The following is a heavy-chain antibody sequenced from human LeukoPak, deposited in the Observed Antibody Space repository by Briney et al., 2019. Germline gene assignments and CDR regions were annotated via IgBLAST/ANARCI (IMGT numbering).Heavy chain of an antibody. CDR3: ANYDILTGYLN. Sequence: PEASVKVSCKASGYTFTSYGTSWVRQAPGQGLEWMGWISAYNGNTNYAQKLQGRVTMTTDTSTSTAYMELRSLRSDDTAVYYCANYDILTGYLNWGQGTLVTVSS. CDR2: ISAYNGNT. D-gene: IGHD3-9*01. CDR1: GYTFTSYG. J-gene: IGHJ4*02. V-gene: IGHV1-18*04.